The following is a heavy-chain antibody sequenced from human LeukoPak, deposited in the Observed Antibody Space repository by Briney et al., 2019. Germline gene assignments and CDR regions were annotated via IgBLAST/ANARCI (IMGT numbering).Heavy chain of an antibody. D-gene: IGHD2-8*01. J-gene: IGHJ4*02. V-gene: IGHV3-7*01. CDR3: ATLNGPLFEY. Sequence: GVSLRLSCAASGFTFSNYWMSWVRQAPGKGLEWVASIHQHGNEKYFVDSVRGRFTISRDNAKNSLYLQMSSLRAEDTAVYYCATLNGPLFEYWGQGTLVTVSS. CDR2: IHQHGNEK. CDR1: GFTFSNYW.